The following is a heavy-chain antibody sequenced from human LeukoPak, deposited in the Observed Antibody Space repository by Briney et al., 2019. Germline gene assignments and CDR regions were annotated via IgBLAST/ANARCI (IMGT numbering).Heavy chain of an antibody. V-gene: IGHV4-39*07. J-gene: IGHJ4*02. CDR3: ASFMVRGVIENDY. CDR2: IYYSGST. CDR1: GGSISSSSYY. Sequence: SETLSLTCTVSGGSISSSSYYWGWIRQPPGKGLEWIGSIYYSGSTYYNPSLKSRVTISVDTSKNQFSLKLSSVTAADTAVYYCASFMVRGVIENDYWGQGTLVTVSS. D-gene: IGHD3-10*01.